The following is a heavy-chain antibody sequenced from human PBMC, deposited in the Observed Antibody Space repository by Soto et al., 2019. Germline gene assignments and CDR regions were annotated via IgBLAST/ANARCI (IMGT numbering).Heavy chain of an antibody. J-gene: IGHJ6*02. D-gene: IGHD2-2*01. V-gene: IGHV3-21*01. CDR2: ISSGSTYI. Sequence: EVQLVESGGGLVKPGGSLRLSCAASGFTFSSYNMNWVRQAPGKGLEWVSSISSGSTYIYYADSGKGRFTISRDNAKNSLYLELVSLRAEDTGVYYCARDVLVLSNTPSNYGMDVWGQGTKVTVSS. CDR3: ARDVLVLSNTPSNYGMDV. CDR1: GFTFSSYN.